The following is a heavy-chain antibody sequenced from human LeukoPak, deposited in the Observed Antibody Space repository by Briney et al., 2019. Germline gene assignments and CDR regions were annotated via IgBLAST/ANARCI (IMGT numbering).Heavy chain of an antibody. CDR2: ISSSSSYT. J-gene: IGHJ5*02. D-gene: IGHD4-23*01. CDR1: GFTFSDYY. V-gene: IGHV3-11*06. CDR3: ARRAVTTVAGGDWFDP. Sequence: GGSLRLSCAASGFTFSDYYMSWIRQAPGKGLEWVSYISSSSSYTNYADSVKGRFTISRDNAKDSLFLQINSLRVEDTAVYYCARRAVTTVAGGDWFDPWGQGTLVIVSS.